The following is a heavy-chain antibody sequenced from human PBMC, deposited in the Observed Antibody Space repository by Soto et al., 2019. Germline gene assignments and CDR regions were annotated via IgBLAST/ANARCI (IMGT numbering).Heavy chain of an antibody. Sequence: PGGSLRLSCAASGFTFSSYAMSWVRQAPGKGLEWVSAISGSGGSTYYADSVKGRFTISRDNSKNTLYLQMNSLRAEDTAVYYCAKDSGSSWYGRPFDYWGQGTLVTVSS. CDR2: ISGSGGST. D-gene: IGHD6-13*01. CDR3: AKDSGSSWYGRPFDY. CDR1: GFTFSSYA. J-gene: IGHJ4*02. V-gene: IGHV3-23*01.